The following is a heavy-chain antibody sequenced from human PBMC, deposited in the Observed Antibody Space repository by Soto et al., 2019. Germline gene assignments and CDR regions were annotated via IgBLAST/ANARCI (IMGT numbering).Heavy chain of an antibody. CDR2: ISSSGSTI. V-gene: IGHV3-11*01. CDR3: ARVYPRTIFGVVIPNYFDY. CDR1: GFTFSDYY. D-gene: IGHD3-3*01. J-gene: IGHJ4*02. Sequence: QVQLVESGGGLVKPGGSLRLSCAASGFTFSDYYMSWIRQAPGKGLEWVSYISSSGSTIYYADSVKGRFTISRDNAKNQLYLQMNSLRAEDTAVYYCARVYPRTIFGVVIPNYFDYWGQGTLVTVSS.